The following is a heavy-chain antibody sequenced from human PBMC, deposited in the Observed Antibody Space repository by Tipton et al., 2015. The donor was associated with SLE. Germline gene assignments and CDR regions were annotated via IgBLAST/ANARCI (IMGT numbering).Heavy chain of an antibody. CDR3: ASGMSYDFWSGYLGADP. CDR2: IKQDGSEK. V-gene: IGHV3-7*03. D-gene: IGHD3-3*01. Sequence: SLRLSCAASGFTFSSYWMSWVRQAPGKGLEWVANIKQDGSEKYHVDSVKGRFTISRDNAKNSLYLQMNSLRAEDTAVYYCASGMSYDFWSGYLGADPWGQGTLVTVSS. J-gene: IGHJ5*02. CDR1: GFTFSSYW.